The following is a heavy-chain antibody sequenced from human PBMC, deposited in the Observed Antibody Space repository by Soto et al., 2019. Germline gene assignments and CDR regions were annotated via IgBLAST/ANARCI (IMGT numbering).Heavy chain of an antibody. CDR3: ARGGRGYSYAYALDY. D-gene: IGHD5-18*01. Sequence: QVQLQESGPGLVKPSQTLSLTCTVSGGSISSGGYYWSWIRQHPGKGLEWIGYIYYSGSTYYNPSLNSRVTISVDTSKNQFSLKLSSVTAAYTSVYYCARGGRGYSYAYALDYWVQGTLFTVSS. V-gene: IGHV4-31*03. J-gene: IGHJ4*02. CDR1: GGSISSGGYY. CDR2: IYYSGST.